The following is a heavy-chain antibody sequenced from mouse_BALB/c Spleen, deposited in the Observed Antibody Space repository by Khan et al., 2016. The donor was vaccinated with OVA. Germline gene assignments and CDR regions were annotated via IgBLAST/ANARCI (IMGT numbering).Heavy chain of an antibody. CDR2: VNPNNGDT. J-gene: IGHJ3*01. D-gene: IGHD2-12*01. Sequence: VQLQQSGPDLVKPGASVKISCKASGYSFNVYYMTWVKQSHGKSPEWIGRVNPNNGDTNYNQNFKGKAILTVDKSSNTAYMELRSLTSEDSAVFCCARGYEFFPYWGQGTLVTVSA. CDR1: GYSFNVYY. CDR3: ARGYEFFPY. V-gene: IGHV1-26*01.